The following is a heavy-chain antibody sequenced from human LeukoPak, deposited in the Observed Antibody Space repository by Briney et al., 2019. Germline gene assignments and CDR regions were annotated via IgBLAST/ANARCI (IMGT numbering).Heavy chain of an antibody. J-gene: IGHJ4*02. CDR2: ISGGGGST. Sequence: PGGSLRLSCAASGFTFSSYAMNWVRQAPGKGLEWVSGISGGGGSTYYADSVKGRFTISRDNSKNTLYLQMNTLRAEDTAVYYCARDISTITMIVVAPGRGIDYWGQGTLVTVSS. D-gene: IGHD3-22*01. V-gene: IGHV3-23*01. CDR1: GFTFSSYA. CDR3: ARDISTITMIVVAPGRGIDY.